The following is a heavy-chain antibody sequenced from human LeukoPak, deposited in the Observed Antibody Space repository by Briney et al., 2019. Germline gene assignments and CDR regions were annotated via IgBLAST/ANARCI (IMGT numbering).Heavy chain of an antibody. V-gene: IGHV3-74*01. CDR1: GFTFSNYW. D-gene: IGHD3-22*01. CDR3: ARDSSGYYVNDFDY. CDR2: INSDGINT. J-gene: IGHJ4*02. Sequence: GGSLRLSCAASGFTFSNYWMHWVRQAPGKGLVWVSRINSDGINTSYADSVKGRFTISRDNAKNSLYLQMNSLRAEDTAVYYCARDSSGYYVNDFDYWGQGTLVTVSS.